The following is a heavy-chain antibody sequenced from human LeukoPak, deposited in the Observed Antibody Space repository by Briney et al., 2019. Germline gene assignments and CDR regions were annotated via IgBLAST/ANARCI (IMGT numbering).Heavy chain of an antibody. CDR1: GFPFGSYW. J-gene: IGHJ4*02. CDR2: IKQDGSEK. V-gene: IGHV3-7*03. Sequence: GGSLDLSGEAPGFPFGSYWMSWVGQVQGKGREWVANIKQDGSEKYYVDSVKGRFTISRDNAKNSLYLQMNSLRAEDTAVYYCAREGSGWYFDYWGQGTLVTVSS. CDR3: AREGSGWYFDY. D-gene: IGHD6-19*01.